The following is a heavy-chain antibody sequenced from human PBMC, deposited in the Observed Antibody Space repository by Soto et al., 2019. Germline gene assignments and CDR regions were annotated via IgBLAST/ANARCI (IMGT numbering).Heavy chain of an antibody. J-gene: IGHJ3*02. V-gene: IGHV3-7*04. CDR3: ARGSYGGNPDDAFDI. CDR2: IKQDGSEK. CDR1: GFTFSSYW. D-gene: IGHD2-15*01. Sequence: EVQLVESGGGLVQPGGSLRLSCAASGFTFSSYWMSWVRQAPGKGLEWVANIKQDGSEKYYVDSVKGRFTISRDNAKKSLYLQMNSLRAEDTAVYYCARGSYGGNPDDAFDIWGQGTMVTVSS.